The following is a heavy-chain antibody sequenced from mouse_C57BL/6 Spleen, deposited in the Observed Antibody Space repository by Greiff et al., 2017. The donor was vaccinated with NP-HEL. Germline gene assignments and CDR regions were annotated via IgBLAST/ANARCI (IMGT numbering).Heavy chain of an antibody. Sequence: QVTLKVSGPGILQPSQTLSLTCSFSGFSLSTFGMGVGWLRQPSGKGLEWLAHIWWDDDKYYNQALKSRLTISKDTSKNHVFLKIANVDTADTATYYCARIGPNYYGSSYDYGYFDVWGTGTTVTVSS. CDR2: IWWDDDK. J-gene: IGHJ1*03. CDR3: ARIGPNYYGSSYDYGYFDV. V-gene: IGHV8-8*01. D-gene: IGHD1-1*01. CDR1: GFSLSTFGMG.